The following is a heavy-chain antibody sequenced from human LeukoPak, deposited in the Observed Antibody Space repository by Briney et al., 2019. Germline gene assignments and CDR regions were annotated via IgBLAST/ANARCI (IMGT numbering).Heavy chain of an antibody. D-gene: IGHD3-9*01. Sequence: GGSLRLSCAASGFTFSSYWMSWVRQAPGKGLEWVANIKQDGSEKYYVDSVKGRFTISRDNAKNSLYLQMNSLRAEDTAVYYCAKDRENDILTGYFDYWGQGTLVTVSS. CDR3: AKDRENDILTGYFDY. V-gene: IGHV3-7*01. J-gene: IGHJ4*02. CDR1: GFTFSSYW. CDR2: IKQDGSEK.